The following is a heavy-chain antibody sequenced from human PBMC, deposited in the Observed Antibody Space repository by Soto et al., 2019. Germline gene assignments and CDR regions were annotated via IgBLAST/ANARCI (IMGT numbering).Heavy chain of an antibody. D-gene: IGHD6-25*01. CDR1: SASISSNHW. Sequence: QVQLQESGPGLVKPSGTLSLTCAVSSASISSNHWWSWVRQPPGQGLEWIGEIYHSGGTNSIPTLKSPVTISIDTSKNQVSLTLTSVTAADTAVYFCAAATVFRLDYWGQGTLVTVSS. J-gene: IGHJ4*02. CDR3: AAATVFRLDY. V-gene: IGHV4-4*02. CDR2: IYHSGGT.